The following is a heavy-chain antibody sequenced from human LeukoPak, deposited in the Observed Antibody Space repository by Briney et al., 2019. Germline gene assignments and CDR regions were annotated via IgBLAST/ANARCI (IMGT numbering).Heavy chain of an antibody. Sequence: GGSLRLSCSASGFTFSAYAMYWVRQAPGKGLEYVSGISNNGGSSFYAGSVKGRFTISRDNSKNTLYLQMSSLRAEDTAVYYCVKITSVTGGDCWGQGTLVTVSS. J-gene: IGHJ4*02. V-gene: IGHV3-64D*09. D-gene: IGHD1-1*01. CDR1: GFTFSAYA. CDR3: VKITSVTGGDC. CDR2: ISNNGGSS.